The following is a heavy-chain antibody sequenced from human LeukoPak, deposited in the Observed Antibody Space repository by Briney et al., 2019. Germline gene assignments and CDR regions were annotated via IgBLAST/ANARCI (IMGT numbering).Heavy chain of an antibody. CDR3: AKSPGYSSSWYDY. CDR1: GFTFSNYA. CDR2: ISSGGGST. Sequence: GGSLRLSCAASGFTFSNYAMSWVRRAPGKGLEWVSSISSGGGSTYYADSVKGRFTISRDNSKNTLYLQMNSLRAEDTAVYYCAKSPGYSSSWYDYWGQGTLVTVSS. V-gene: IGHV3-23*01. J-gene: IGHJ4*02. D-gene: IGHD6-13*01.